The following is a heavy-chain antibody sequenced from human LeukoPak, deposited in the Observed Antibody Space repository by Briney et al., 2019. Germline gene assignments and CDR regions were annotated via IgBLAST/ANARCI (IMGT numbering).Heavy chain of an antibody. V-gene: IGHV1-69*04. CDR2: IIPVLGIA. CDR3: AREPVVPAAIPWFDP. D-gene: IGHD2-2*01. J-gene: IGHJ5*02. Sequence: ASVKVSCKASGGTFSSYAISWVRQAPGQGLEWMGRIIPVLGIANYAQKFQGRVTITADESTSTAYMELSSLRSEDTAVYYCAREPVVPAAIPWFDPWAREPWSPSPQ. CDR1: GGTFSSYA.